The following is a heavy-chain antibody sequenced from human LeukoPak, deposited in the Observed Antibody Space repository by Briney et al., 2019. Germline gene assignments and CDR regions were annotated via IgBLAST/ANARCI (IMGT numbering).Heavy chain of an antibody. Sequence: PGGSLRLSCAASGFTFDNYGMHWVRQAPGKGLEWVAFVRYDETNKYYADSVKGRFTISRDNSRNTLYLQMNSLRAEDTAVYYCAKGGESYFRTGWFDPWGQGTLVTVSS. CDR2: VRYDETNK. V-gene: IGHV3-30*02. J-gene: IGHJ5*02. D-gene: IGHD1-26*01. CDR1: GFTFDNYG. CDR3: AKGGESYFRTGWFDP.